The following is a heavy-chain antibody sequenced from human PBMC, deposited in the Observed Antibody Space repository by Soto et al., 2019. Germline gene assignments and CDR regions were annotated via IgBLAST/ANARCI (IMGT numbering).Heavy chain of an antibody. CDR2: IWYDGSDK. Sequence: QVQLVESGGGVVQPGKSLRLSCAASGITFSNYGMHWVRQAPGKGLEWVAVIWYDGSDKYYADSVKGRFTISRDNSKNSRYLEMNSLRAEDTAVYYCERALFDSDDYGGSTDAWGQGTLVTVSS. D-gene: IGHD4-17*01. CDR3: ERALFDSDDYGGSTDA. J-gene: IGHJ5*02. V-gene: IGHV3-33*01. CDR1: GITFSNYG.